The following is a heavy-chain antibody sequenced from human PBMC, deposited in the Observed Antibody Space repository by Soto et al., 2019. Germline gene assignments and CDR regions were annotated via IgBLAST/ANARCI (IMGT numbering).Heavy chain of an antibody. Sequence: SATLSLTCADYGGSFSGYYWSWLRQPPGKGLEWIGKINHSGSTKYNPSLKRQVTISVDTSKNHFSQKLSSGTAADTAVYYCARGQTDSSGYNWFDPWGQGTLVTVSS. J-gene: IGHJ5*02. D-gene: IGHD3-22*01. CDR1: GGSFSGYY. CDR3: ARGQTDSSGYNWFDP. V-gene: IGHV4-34*01. CDR2: INHSGST.